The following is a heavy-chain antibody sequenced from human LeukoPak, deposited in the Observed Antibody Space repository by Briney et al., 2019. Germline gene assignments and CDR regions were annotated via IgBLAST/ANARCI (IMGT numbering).Heavy chain of an antibody. CDR3: ARESSKNP. V-gene: IGHV1-69*04. D-gene: IGHD4-11*01. Sequence: SVKVSCKASGGTFSSYAISWVRQAPGQGLEWMGRIIPILGIANYAQKFQGRVTITADKSTSTAYMELSGLRSEDTAVYYCARESSKNPWGQGTLVTVSS. CDR1: GGTFSSYA. CDR2: IIPILGIA. J-gene: IGHJ5*02.